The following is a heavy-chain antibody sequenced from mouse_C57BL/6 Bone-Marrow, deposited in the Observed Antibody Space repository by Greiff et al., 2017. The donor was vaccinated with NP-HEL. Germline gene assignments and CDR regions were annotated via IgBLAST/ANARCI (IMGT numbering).Heavy chain of an antibody. CDR2: IHPNSGST. J-gene: IGHJ2*01. CDR3: ARRPHNSNYIDY. V-gene: IGHV1-64*01. D-gene: IGHD2-5*01. Sequence: QVQLQQPGAELVKPGASVKLSCKASGYTFTSYWMHWVKQRPGQGLEWIGMIHPNSGSTNYNEKFKSKATQTVDKSSSTAYMQLSSLTSEDTAVYYCARRPHNSNYIDYWGQGTTLTVSS. CDR1: GYTFTSYW.